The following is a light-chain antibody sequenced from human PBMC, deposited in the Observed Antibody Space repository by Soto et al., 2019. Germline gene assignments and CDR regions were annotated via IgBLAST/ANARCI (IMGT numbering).Light chain of an antibody. CDR3: HQYGTLPLS. Sequence: EILLTQSPGTLSLSPGDRATLSCMASQSLGSTFLAWYQQKSGQSPRLLIYGASDRATDIPDRFSGSGSGADFTLTISRLEPEDFAVYFCHQYGTLPLSFGGGTKVEIK. J-gene: IGKJ4*01. CDR1: QSLGSTF. V-gene: IGKV3-20*01. CDR2: GAS.